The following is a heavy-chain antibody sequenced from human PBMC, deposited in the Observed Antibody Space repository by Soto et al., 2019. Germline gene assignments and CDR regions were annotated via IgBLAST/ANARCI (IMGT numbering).Heavy chain of an antibody. Sequence: ASVKVSFKASGGTFSSYAISWVRQAPGQGLEWMGGIIPIFGTANYAQKFQGRVTITADESTSTAYMELSSLRSEDTAVYYCARAYSSGWYGLKPWGQGTLVTVSS. J-gene: IGHJ5*02. CDR2: IIPIFGTA. V-gene: IGHV1-69*13. D-gene: IGHD6-19*01. CDR1: GGTFSSYA. CDR3: ARAYSSGWYGLKP.